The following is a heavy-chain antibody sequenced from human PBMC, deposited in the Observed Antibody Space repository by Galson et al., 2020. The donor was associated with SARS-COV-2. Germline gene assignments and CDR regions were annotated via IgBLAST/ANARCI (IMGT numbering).Heavy chain of an antibody. V-gene: IGHV1-2*02. Sequence: ASVKVSCKAAGYIFSGYYLHWVLQVPGQGLARMGWINLNSGGTNFAQKFQARVTMTRDTSISTVYVELSSLRSDDTAVYYCARPLPYYDSSGFYYWGQGTLVTVSS. CDR3: ARPLPYYDSSGFYY. J-gene: IGHJ4*02. CDR2: INLNSGGT. CDR1: GYIFSGYY. D-gene: IGHD3-22*01.